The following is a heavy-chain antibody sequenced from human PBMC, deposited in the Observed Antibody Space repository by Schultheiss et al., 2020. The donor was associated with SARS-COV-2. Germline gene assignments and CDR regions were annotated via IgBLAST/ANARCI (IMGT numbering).Heavy chain of an antibody. CDR3: ARDYQYCSSTSCPGDAFDI. D-gene: IGHD2-2*01. Sequence: SETLSLTCAVYGGSFSGYYWSWIRQHPGKGLEWIGYIYYSGSTYYNPSLKSRVTISVDTSKNQFSLKLSSVTAADTAVYYCARDYQYCSSTSCPGDAFDIWGQGTMVTVSS. V-gene: IGHV4-34*01. J-gene: IGHJ3*02. CDR2: IYYSGST. CDR1: GGSFSGYY.